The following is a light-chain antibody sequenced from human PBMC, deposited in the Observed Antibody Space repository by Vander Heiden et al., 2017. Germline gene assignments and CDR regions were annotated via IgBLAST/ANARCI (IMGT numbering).Light chain of an antibody. V-gene: IGKV1-9*01. Sequence: DIQLTQSPSFLSASVGDRVTITCRASQGISSYLAWYQQKPGKAPKLLIYAASTLQSGVPARFSGSGSGTEFTLTISSLQPEDFATYYCQQLKRYHLTFGPGTKVDIK. J-gene: IGKJ3*01. CDR2: AAS. CDR1: QGISSY. CDR3: QQLKRYHLT.